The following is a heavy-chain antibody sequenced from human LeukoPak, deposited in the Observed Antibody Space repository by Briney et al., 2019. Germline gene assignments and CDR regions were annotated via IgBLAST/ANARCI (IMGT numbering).Heavy chain of an antibody. CDR2: IIPILGIA. D-gene: IGHD3-22*01. V-gene: IGHV1-69*04. CDR1: GGTFSSYA. Sequence: SVKVSCKASGGTFSSYAISWVRQAPGQGLEWMGRIIPILGIANYAQKFQGGVTITADKSTSTAYMELSSLRSEDTAVYYCARDILSPYDSSGSYFDYWGQGTLVTVSS. J-gene: IGHJ4*02. CDR3: ARDILSPYDSSGSYFDY.